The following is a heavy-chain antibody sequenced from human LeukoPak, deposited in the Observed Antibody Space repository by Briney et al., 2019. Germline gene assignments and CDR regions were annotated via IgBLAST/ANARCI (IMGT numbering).Heavy chain of an antibody. CDR3: ARHMTTDMLDAFDI. CDR2: IFHSGST. D-gene: IGHD3-10*02. V-gene: IGHV4-38-2*01. CDR1: GYSISSGYY. J-gene: IGHJ3*02. Sequence: SETLSLTCAVSGYSISSGYYWAWIRQFPGKGLEWIGSIFHSGSTYDNPSFKSRVSTSVDASKNHFSLTLTSVTAADTAVYHCARHMTTDMLDAFDIWGQGTMVIISS.